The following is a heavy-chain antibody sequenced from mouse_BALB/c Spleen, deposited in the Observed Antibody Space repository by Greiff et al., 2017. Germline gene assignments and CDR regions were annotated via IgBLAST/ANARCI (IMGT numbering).Heavy chain of an antibody. Sequence: EVHLVESGPSLVKPSQTLSLTCSVTGDSITSGYWNWIRKFPGNKLEYMGYISYSGSTYYNPSLKSRISITRDTSKNQYYLQLNSVTTEDTATYYCATPIYYEGNLAYWGQGTLVTVSA. D-gene: IGHD2-4*01. CDR2: ISYSGST. CDR1: GDSITSGY. V-gene: IGHV3-8*02. J-gene: IGHJ3*01. CDR3: ATPIYYEGNLAY.